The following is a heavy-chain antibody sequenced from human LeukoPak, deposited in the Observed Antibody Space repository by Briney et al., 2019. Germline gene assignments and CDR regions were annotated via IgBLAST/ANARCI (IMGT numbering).Heavy chain of an antibody. CDR3: AIIAVAGSLDY. Sequence: GASVKVSCKASGYTFTGYYMHWVRQAPGQGLEWMGRINPNSGGTNYAQKLQGRITITRDTSISTAYMELSRLRSDDTAVYYCAIIAVAGSLDYWGQGTLVTVSS. V-gene: IGHV1-2*06. D-gene: IGHD6-19*01. CDR2: INPNSGGT. CDR1: GYTFTGYY. J-gene: IGHJ4*02.